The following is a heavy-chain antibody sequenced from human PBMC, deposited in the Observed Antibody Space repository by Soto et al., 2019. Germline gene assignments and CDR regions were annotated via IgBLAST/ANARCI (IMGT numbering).Heavy chain of an antibody. D-gene: IGHD2-15*01. Sequence: ASVKVSCKASGYTFTSYYMHWVRQAPGQGLERMGIINPSGGRTSYEQKFQGRVTMTRDTSTSTVYMELSSLRSEDTAVYYCARDIVVVIAATPYYYYYGMDVWGQGTTVTVSS. CDR2: INPSGGRT. CDR1: GYTFTSYY. CDR3: ARDIVVVIAATPYYYYYGMDV. V-gene: IGHV1-46*01. J-gene: IGHJ6*02.